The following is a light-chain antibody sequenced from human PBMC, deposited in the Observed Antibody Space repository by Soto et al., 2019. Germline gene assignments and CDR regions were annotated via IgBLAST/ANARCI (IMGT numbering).Light chain of an antibody. CDR1: QSVSSTY. Sequence: EIVLTQSPGTLSLSPGERATLSCRASQSVSSTYLAWYQQKPGQAPRLLIYGASSRATGIPDRFSGSGSGTDFTLTISRLEPEDFAVYYCQQYESSPTTFGGVTKVEIK. CDR3: QQYESSPTT. V-gene: IGKV3-20*01. J-gene: IGKJ4*01. CDR2: GAS.